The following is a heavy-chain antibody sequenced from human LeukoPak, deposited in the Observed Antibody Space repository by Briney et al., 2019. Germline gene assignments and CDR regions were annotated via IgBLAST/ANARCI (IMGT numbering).Heavy chain of an antibody. Sequence: ASVKVSCKASGYTFTAYYMHWVRQAPGQGLEWMGWINLNSGGTNSAQKFQGRVTMARDTSISAAYMELSRLGSDDTAVYYCARVAGGDWYYFDFWGQGTLVTVSS. V-gene: IGHV1-2*02. CDR2: INLNSGGT. CDR1: GYTFTAYY. D-gene: IGHD2-21*02. CDR3: ARVAGGDWYYFDF. J-gene: IGHJ4*02.